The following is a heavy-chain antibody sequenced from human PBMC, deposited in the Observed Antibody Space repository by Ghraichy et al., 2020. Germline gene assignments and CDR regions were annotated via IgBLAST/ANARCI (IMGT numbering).Heavy chain of an antibody. CDR1: GYTFTSYY. CDR3: ARDSHRDYDSSGYYLEYFQH. CDR2: INPSGGST. D-gene: IGHD3-22*01. Sequence: ASVKVSCKASGYTFTSYYMHWVRQAPGQGLEWMGIINPSGGSTSYAQKFQGRVTMTRDTSTSTVYMELSSLRSEDTAVYYCARDSHRDYDSSGYYLEYFQHWGQGTLVTVSS. J-gene: IGHJ1*01. V-gene: IGHV1-46*01.